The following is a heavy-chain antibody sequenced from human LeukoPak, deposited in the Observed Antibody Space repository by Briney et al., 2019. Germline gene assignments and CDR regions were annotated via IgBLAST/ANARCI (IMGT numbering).Heavy chain of an antibody. CDR3: ARLWFGELMLNWFDP. CDR2: ISAYNGNT. V-gene: IGHV1-18*01. Sequence: AASVKVSCKASGYTFTSYGISWVRQVPGQGLEWMGWISAYNGNTNYAQKLQGRVTMTTGTSTSTAYMELRSLRSDDTAVYYCARLWFGELMLNWFDPWGQGTLVTVSS. D-gene: IGHD3-10*01. CDR1: GYTFTSYG. J-gene: IGHJ5*02.